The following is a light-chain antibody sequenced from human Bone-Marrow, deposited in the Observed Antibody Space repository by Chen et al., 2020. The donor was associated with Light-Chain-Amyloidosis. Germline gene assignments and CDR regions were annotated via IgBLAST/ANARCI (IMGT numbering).Light chain of an antibody. CDR2: EIS. V-gene: IGLV2-8*01. CDR1: STDVGAYKF. CDR3: YSYSVSSTYV. J-gene: IGLJ1*01. Sequence: QSALTQPPSASGSPGHSVTIPCTGTSTDVGAYKFVSWYQQYAGKAPKLLIYEISKRPSGVPARFSGSKSGNTASLTVSGLQAEDEADYYCYSYSVSSTYVFGTGTKVIVL.